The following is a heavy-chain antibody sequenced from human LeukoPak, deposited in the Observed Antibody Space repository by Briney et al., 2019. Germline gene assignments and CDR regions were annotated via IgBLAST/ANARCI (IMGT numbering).Heavy chain of an antibody. CDR2: ISSSSSYI. J-gene: IGHJ4*02. D-gene: IGHD1-26*01. CDR3: AVIVGATPWDY. Sequence: GGSLRLSCAASGFTFSSYSMNWVRQAPGKGLEWVSSISSSSSYIYYADSVKGRFTISRDNAKSSLYLQMNSLRAEDTAVYYCAVIVGATPWDYWGQGTLVTVSS. CDR1: GFTFSSYS. V-gene: IGHV3-21*01.